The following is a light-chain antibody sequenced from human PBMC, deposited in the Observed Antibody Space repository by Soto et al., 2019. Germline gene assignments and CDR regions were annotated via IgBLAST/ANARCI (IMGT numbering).Light chain of an antibody. Sequence: DIQMTQSPSTLSASVGDRVTITCRASQTVSSWLAWYQQKPGKAPKLLIYDVSSLESGVPSRFSGSGSGTEFTLTISSLQPGDFATYCCQPYYSYSRTFGPGTKVEVK. V-gene: IGKV1-5*01. CDR2: DVS. CDR3: QPYYSYSRT. CDR1: QTVSSW. J-gene: IGKJ1*01.